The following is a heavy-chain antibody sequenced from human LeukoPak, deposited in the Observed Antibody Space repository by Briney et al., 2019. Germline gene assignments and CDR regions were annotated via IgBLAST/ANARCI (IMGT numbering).Heavy chain of an antibody. CDR1: GFTFSSAW. J-gene: IGHJ6*04. V-gene: IGHV3-15*01. CDR2: IKSKTDGGTT. CDR3: TTAAGYGDRFYYYGMDV. Sequence: GGSLRLSCAASGFTFSSAWMSWVRQAPGKGLEWVGRIKSKTDGGTTDYAAPVKGRFTISRDDSKNTLYLQMNSLKAEDTAVYYCTTAAGYGDRFYYYGMDVWGKGTTVTVSS. D-gene: IGHD4-17*01.